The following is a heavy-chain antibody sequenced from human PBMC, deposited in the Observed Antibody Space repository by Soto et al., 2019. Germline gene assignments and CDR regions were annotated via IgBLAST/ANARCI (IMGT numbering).Heavy chain of an antibody. D-gene: IGHD4-17*01. Sequence: QVQLVQSGAEVKKPGPSVKVSCKASGYTFTSYGISWVRQAPGQGLEWMGWISAYNGNTNYAQQLQGRVTMTTDTSVSTAYMARRSRRSADTAVYYCARERGYGDYDAGYWGQGTLGTVSS. CDR3: ARERGYGDYDAGY. CDR2: ISAYNGNT. CDR1: GYTFTSYG. J-gene: IGHJ4*02. V-gene: IGHV1-18*01.